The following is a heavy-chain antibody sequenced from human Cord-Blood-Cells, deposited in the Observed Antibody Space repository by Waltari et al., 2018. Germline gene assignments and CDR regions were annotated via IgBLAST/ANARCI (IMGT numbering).Heavy chain of an antibody. CDR1: GYTLPEFS. CDR3: ATILYCSGGSCYSWTY. J-gene: IGHJ4*02. D-gene: IGHD2-15*01. Sequence: QVQLVQSGAEVKKPGASVKVSCKVSGYTLPEFSMHWVRQAPGKGLEWMGGFDPEDGETIYAQKFQGRVTMTEDTSTDTAYMELSSLRSEDTAVYYCATILYCSGGSCYSWTYWGQGTLVTVSS. V-gene: IGHV1-24*01. CDR2: FDPEDGET.